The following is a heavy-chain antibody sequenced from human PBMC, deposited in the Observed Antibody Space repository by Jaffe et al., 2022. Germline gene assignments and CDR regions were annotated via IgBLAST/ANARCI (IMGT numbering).Heavy chain of an antibody. V-gene: IGHV3-30*18. D-gene: IGHD3-10*01. J-gene: IGHJ4*02. CDR2: ISYDGSNK. Sequence: QVQLVESGGGVVQPGRSLRLSCAASGFTFSSYGMHWVRQAPGKGLEWVAVISYDGSNKYYADSVKGRFTISRDNSKNTLYLQMNSLRAEDTAVYYCAKDQGVGAMVQGVISDYWGQGTLVTVSS. CDR3: AKDQGVGAMVQGVISDY. CDR1: GFTFSSYG.